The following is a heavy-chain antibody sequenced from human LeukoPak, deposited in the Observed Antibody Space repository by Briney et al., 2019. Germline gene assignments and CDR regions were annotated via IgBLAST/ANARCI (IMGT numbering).Heavy chain of an antibody. CDR1: GYTFTSYA. CDR2: IVPIFGTA. CDR3: ARGPKSLAYSGSYPA. Sequence: SVKVSCKASGYTFTSYAISWVRQAPGQGLEWTGGIVPIFGTANYAQKFQGRVTITTDESTSTAYMELSSLRSEDTAVYYCARGPKSLAYSGSYPAWGQGTLVTVSS. J-gene: IGHJ5*02. D-gene: IGHD1-26*01. V-gene: IGHV1-69*05.